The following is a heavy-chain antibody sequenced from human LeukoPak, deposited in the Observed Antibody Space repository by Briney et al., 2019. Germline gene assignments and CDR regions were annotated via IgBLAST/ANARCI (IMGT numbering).Heavy chain of an antibody. D-gene: IGHD6-19*01. CDR1: GLSFSKYG. CDR3: AKDRAVAGTDARYYFDY. V-gene: IGHV3-33*06. CDR2: IWYDGRYN. J-gene: IGHJ4*02. Sequence: PGRSLRLSCAASGLSFSKYGMHWVRQAPGKGLEWVAVIWYDGRYNYYADSVKGRFTISRDNSKNTLYLQMNSLRAEDTAVYYCAKDRAVAGTDARYYFDYWGQGTLVTVSS.